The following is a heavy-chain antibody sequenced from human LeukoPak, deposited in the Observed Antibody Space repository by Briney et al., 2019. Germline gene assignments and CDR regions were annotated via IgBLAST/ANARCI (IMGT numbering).Heavy chain of an antibody. V-gene: IGHV3-48*03. J-gene: IGHJ5*02. CDR2: TTISGHTK. CDR1: GFDLNTYE. Sequence: GGSLRLSCAASGFDLNTYEMNWVRQAPGKGLEWIADTTISGHTKNYADSVKGRFTISRDNARTSLYLQMNSLRVEDTGLYYCARGDPHADLWGQGTLVTVSS. CDR3: ARGDPHADL.